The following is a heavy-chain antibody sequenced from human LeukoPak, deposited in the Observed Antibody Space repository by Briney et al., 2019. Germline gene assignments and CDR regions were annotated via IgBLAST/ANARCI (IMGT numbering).Heavy chain of an antibody. CDR2: IWYDGSNK. V-gene: IGHV3-33*06. D-gene: IGHD6-19*01. CDR3: AKDLRSSPIAVAGTIDY. Sequence: GGSLRLSCAASGFTFSSYGMHWVRQAPGKGLEWVAVIWYDGSNKYYADSVKGRFTISRDNSKNTLYLQMNSLRAEDTAVYYCAKDLRSSPIAVAGTIDYWGQGTLVTVSS. J-gene: IGHJ4*02. CDR1: GFTFSSYG.